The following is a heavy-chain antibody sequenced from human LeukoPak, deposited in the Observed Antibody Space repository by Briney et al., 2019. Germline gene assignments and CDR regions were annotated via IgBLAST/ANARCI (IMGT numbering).Heavy chain of an antibody. J-gene: IGHJ4*02. Sequence: PGGSLRLSCAASGFTFSSYEMNWVRQAPGKGLEWVSGISGSGGSIYYADSLKGRFTISKDNSKNTLYLQMNSLRAEDTAVYYCAKDHTVGATFGVYFDYWGQGTLVTVSS. CDR3: AKDHTVGATFGVYFDY. CDR2: ISGSGGSI. CDR1: GFTFSSYE. V-gene: IGHV3-23*01. D-gene: IGHD1-26*01.